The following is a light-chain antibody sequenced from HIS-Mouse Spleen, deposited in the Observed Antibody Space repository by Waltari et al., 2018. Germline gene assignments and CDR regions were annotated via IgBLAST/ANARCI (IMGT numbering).Light chain of an antibody. CDR1: SSDVGGYNY. Sequence: QSALTQPRSVSGSPGQSVTISCPGTSSDVGGYNYLSWYQQHPGKAPKLVIYDVSKRPSGVPDRFSGSKSGNTASLTISGLQAEDEADYYCCSYAGSYTFVVFGGGTKLTVL. J-gene: IGLJ2*01. V-gene: IGLV2-11*01. CDR3: CSYAGSYTFVV. CDR2: DVS.